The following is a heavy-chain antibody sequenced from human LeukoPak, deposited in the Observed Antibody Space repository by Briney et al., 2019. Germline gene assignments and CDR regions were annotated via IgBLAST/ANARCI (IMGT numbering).Heavy chain of an antibody. CDR2: IYPVDSDP. D-gene: IGHD3-9*01. J-gene: IGHJ3*02. CDR1: GSSFSSYW. V-gene: IGHV5-51*01. CDR3: ARRQILPGDQKGAFDI. Sequence: GEALKISFKGGGSSFSSYWSGWGRPMAGKGLGRRGIIYPVDSDPRYSPSFQGQVTISADTSITPAYLQWSRLKASDTAMYSCARRQILPGDQKGAFDIRGQGTLVTVSS.